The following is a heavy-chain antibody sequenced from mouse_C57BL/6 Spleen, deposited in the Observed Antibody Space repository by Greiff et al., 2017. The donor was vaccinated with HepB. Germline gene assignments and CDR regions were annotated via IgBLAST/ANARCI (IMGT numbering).Heavy chain of an antibody. J-gene: IGHJ3*01. V-gene: IGHV6-3*01. CDR3: TGLGRRGAWFAY. CDR1: GFTFSNYW. CDR2: IRLKSDNYAT. D-gene: IGHD4-1*01. Sequence: EVKLVESGGGLVQPGGSMKLSCVASGFTFSNYWMNWVRQSPEKGLEWVAQIRLKSDNYATHYAESVKGRFTISRDDSKSSVYLQMNNLRAEDTGIYYCTGLGRRGAWFAYWGQGTLVTVSA.